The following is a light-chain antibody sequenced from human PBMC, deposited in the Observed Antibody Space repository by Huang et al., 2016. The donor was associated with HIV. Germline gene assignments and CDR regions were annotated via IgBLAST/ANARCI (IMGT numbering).Light chain of an antibody. CDR2: EAS. CDR1: QDINNF. J-gene: IGKJ4*01. CDR3: QQYDDVPIS. V-gene: IGKV1-33*01. Sequence: DIQMIQSPSSLSASVGDRVTITCQASQDINNFLNWYQQKPGKAPKLLILEASNVQTGVPSRFSGSGSGTHFTFTITSLQRDDIGTYYCQQYDDVPISFGGGTKV.